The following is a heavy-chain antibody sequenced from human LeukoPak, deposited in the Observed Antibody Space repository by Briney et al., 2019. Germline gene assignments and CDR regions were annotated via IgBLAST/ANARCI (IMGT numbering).Heavy chain of an antibody. D-gene: IGHD2-21*02. CDR1: GDSVTSGGYF. CDR3: ARDVVVTSSPDAFDI. J-gene: IGHJ3*02. V-gene: IGHV4-31*03. CDR2: ISDSGTT. Sequence: SQTLSLTCTVSGDSVTSGGYFWTWIRQHPGKGLEWIGYISDSGTTSYNPSLKSRVSISVATSNNQFSLRLSSVTAADTAVYYCARDVVVTSSPDAFDIWGQGTMVTVSS.